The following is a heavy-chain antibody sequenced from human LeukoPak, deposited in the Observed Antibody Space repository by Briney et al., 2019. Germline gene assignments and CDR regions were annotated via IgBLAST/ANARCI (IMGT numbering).Heavy chain of an antibody. D-gene: IGHD3-22*01. CDR1: GFTFSSYS. J-gene: IGHJ6*02. V-gene: IGHV3-48*01. CDR2: ISSSSSTI. CDR3: ARDSHDSSGYYPRWGYYYYGMDV. Sequence: GGSLRLSCAASGFTFSSYSMNWVRQAPGKGLEWVSYISSSSSTIYYADSVKGRFTISRDNAKNSLYLQVNSLRAEDTAVYYCARDSHDSSGYYPRWGYYYYGMDVWGQGTTVTVSS.